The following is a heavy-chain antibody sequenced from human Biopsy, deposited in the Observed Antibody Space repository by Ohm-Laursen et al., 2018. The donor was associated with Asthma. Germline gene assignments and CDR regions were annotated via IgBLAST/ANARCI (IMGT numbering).Heavy chain of an antibody. CDR3: ARRSGNYYAQLNY. CDR2: ISYTGST. J-gene: IGHJ4*02. V-gene: IGHV4-39*01. CDR1: ADSISSNNFY. D-gene: IGHD1-26*01. Sequence: SDTLSLTCSVSADSISSNNFYWGWIRQPPGKGLEWIATISYTGSTYYNPSLKSRVTISVDTSKNQFSLKLSSVTAADTAVYYCARRSGNYYAQLNYWGQGTLVTVSS.